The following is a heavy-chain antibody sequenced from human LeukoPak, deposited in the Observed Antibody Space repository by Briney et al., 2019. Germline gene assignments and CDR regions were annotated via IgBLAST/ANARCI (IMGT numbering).Heavy chain of an antibody. J-gene: IGHJ6*03. CDR3: ARAFYPGYYSYMAV. V-gene: IGHV4-61*02. Sequence: SQTLSLTCTVSGGSISSGSYYWSWIRQPAGKGLEWIGRIYTSGSTNYNPSLKSRVTISVDTSKNQFSLKLSSVTAADTAVYYCARAFYPGYYSYMAVWGKGTTVTVSS. D-gene: IGHD3-3*02. CDR2: IYTSGST. CDR1: GGSISSGSYY.